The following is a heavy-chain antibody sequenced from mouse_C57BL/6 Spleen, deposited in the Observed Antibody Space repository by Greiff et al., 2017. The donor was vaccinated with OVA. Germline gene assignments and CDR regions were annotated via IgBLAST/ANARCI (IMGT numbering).Heavy chain of an antibody. D-gene: IGHD2-5*01. J-gene: IGHJ3*01. V-gene: IGHV5-12*01. CDR2: ISNGGGST. CDR3: ARRGYSNYGFAY. Sequence: EVQRVESGGGLVQPGGSLKLSCAASGFTFSDYYMYWVRQTPEKRLEWVAYISNGGGSTYYPDTVKGRFTISRDNAKNTLYLQMSRLKSEDTAMYYCARRGYSNYGFAYWGQGTLVTVSA. CDR1: GFTFSDYY.